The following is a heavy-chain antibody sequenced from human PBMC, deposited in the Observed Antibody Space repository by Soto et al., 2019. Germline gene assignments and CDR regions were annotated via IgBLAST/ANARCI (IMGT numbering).Heavy chain of an antibody. V-gene: IGHV1-18*04. D-gene: IGHD3-10*01. Sequence: GASVKVSCKASGYTFTSYGISWVRQAPGQGLEWMGWISAYNGDTSYAQKLQGRVTMTTDTSTSTAYMELRSLRSDDTAVYYCARDPSEGSGSNYYYYYYGMDVWGQGTTVTVSS. J-gene: IGHJ6*02. CDR2: ISAYNGDT. CDR3: ARDPSEGSGSNYYYYYYGMDV. CDR1: GYTFTSYG.